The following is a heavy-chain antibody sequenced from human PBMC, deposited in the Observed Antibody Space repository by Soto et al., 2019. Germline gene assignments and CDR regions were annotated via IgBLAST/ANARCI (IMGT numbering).Heavy chain of an antibody. CDR3: ARERGIAAAADFDY. D-gene: IGHD6-13*01. J-gene: IGHJ4*02. V-gene: IGHV6-1*01. Sequence: SQTLALPCGISGDSVSSNRVACSFIRQSPSRGLEWLGRTYYRSKWYNDYAVSVKSRITINPDTSKNQFSLQLNSVTPEDTAVYYCARERGIAAAADFDYWGQGTLVTVSS. CDR2: TYYRSKWYN. CDR1: GDSVSSNRVA.